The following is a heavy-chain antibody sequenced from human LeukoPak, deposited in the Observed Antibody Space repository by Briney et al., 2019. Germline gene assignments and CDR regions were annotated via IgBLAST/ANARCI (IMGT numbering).Heavy chain of an antibody. Sequence: SETLSLTCTVSGGSISSYCWSWIRQPAGKGLEWIGRIYTSGSTNYNPSLKSRVTMSVDTSKNQFSLKLSSVTAADTAVYYCARGQYSYGYYYYYYMDVWGKGTTVTVSS. CDR3: ARGQYSYGYYYYYYMDV. D-gene: IGHD5-18*01. CDR1: GGSISSYC. CDR2: IYTSGST. V-gene: IGHV4-4*07. J-gene: IGHJ6*03.